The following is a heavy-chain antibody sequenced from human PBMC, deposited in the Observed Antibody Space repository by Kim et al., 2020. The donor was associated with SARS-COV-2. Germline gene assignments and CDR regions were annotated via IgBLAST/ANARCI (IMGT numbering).Heavy chain of an antibody. CDR3: ARELGRYQYYGMDV. CDR1: GYTFTSYA. V-gene: IGHV1-3*01. Sequence: ASVKVSCKASGYTFTSYAMHWVRQAPGQRREGMGWINAGNGNTKYSQKFQGRVTITRDTSASTAYMDLSSLRSEHTAVYYCARELGRYQYYGMDVWGQG. CDR2: INAGNGNT. J-gene: IGHJ6*02. D-gene: IGHD2-2*01.